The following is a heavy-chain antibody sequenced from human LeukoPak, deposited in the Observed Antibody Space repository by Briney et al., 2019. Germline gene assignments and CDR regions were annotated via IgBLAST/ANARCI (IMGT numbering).Heavy chain of an antibody. CDR1: GFTFSSYG. V-gene: IGHV3-33*01. J-gene: IGHJ4*02. CDR3: ARDRSSSGLDY. D-gene: IGHD6-19*01. Sequence: GRSLRLSCAASGFTFSSYGMHWVRQAPGKGLEWVAVIWYDGSNKYYADSVKGRFTISRDNSKNTLNLQMNSLRAEDTAVYYCARDRSSSGLDYWGQGTLVTVSS. CDR2: IWYDGSNK.